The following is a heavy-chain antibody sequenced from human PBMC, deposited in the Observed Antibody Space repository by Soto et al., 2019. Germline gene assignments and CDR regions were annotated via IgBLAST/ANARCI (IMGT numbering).Heavy chain of an antibody. J-gene: IGHJ4*02. CDR3: ARRHSHEFYDRTIYVP. CDR1: DASSSIGTDY. Sequence: TSQTLSHTCSVSDASSSIGTDYWVFINQPPLKVLEWIGNIHYSGSTYYNPSLKSRVNISVDTSKNQFSLKLSSVTAADTAMYYCARRHSHEFYDRTIYVPWGQGAQVTVSP. CDR2: IHYSGST. V-gene: IGHV4-39*01. D-gene: IGHD3-22*01.